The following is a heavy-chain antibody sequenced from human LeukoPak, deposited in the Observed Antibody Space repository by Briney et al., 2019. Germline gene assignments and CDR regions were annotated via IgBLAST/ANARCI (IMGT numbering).Heavy chain of an antibody. CDR2: MYASGTT. J-gene: IGHJ4*02. Sequence: SETLSLTCTVSGGSISSNYWTWIRQPAGKGLEWIGRMYASGTTNYNPSLKSRVTMSADTSKNQFSLKLSSVPAADTAMYYCARESGGYRPLDYWGQGTPVTVSS. V-gene: IGHV4-4*07. D-gene: IGHD1-26*01. CDR3: ARESGGYRPLDY. CDR1: GGSISSNY.